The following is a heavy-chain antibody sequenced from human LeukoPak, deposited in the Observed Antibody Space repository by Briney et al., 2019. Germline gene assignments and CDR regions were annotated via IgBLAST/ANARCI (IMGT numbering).Heavy chain of an antibody. CDR1: GFIFNTFG. J-gene: IGHJ3*01. CDR2: ITSTTTYT. D-gene: IGHD1-1*01. CDR3: VRCTFVLHKRCSAFDV. Sequence: GGSLRLSCSASGFIFNTFGMNWVRQAPGKGLGWVSSITSTTTYTYYADSVKGRFTISRDNAKNSIFLQMNSLRAEDTAVYYCVRCTFVLHKRCSAFDVWGQGTMVTVSA. V-gene: IGHV3-21*01.